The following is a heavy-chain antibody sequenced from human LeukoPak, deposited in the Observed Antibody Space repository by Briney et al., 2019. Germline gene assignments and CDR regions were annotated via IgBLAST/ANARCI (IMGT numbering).Heavy chain of an antibody. Sequence: PGGSLRLSCAASGFTFSSYSMNWVRQAPGKGLEWVSYISSSSSTIYYADSVKGRFTISRDNAKNSLYLQMNSLRAEDTAVYYCARAPTRFYYYYGMDVWGQGTTVTVSS. V-gene: IGHV3-48*04. J-gene: IGHJ6*02. CDR2: ISSSSSTI. CDR1: GFTFSSYS. CDR3: ARAPTRFYYYYGMDV.